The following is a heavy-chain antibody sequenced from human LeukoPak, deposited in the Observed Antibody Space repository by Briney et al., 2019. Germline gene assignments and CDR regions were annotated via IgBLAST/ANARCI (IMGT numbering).Heavy chain of an antibody. CDR2: IRHEGSNK. Sequence: GGSLRLSCIASGFTFSSYGMYWVRQAPGKGLEWVAFIRHEGSNKYYADSVKGRFTISRDNSKNTLYLQMNSLRAEDTAVYYCAKDRTVVAATLYFNYWGQGTLVTVSS. V-gene: IGHV3-30*02. CDR3: AKDRTVVAATLYFNY. J-gene: IGHJ4*02. CDR1: GFTFSSYG. D-gene: IGHD2-15*01.